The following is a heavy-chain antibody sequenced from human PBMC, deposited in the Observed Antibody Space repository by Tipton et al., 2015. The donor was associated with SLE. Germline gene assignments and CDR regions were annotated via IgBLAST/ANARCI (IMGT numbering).Heavy chain of an antibody. CDR3: TIPPGGTVSVDY. Sequence: LSLTCAASGFTFSGSAMHWVRQASGKGLEWVGRIRSKANSYATAYAASVKGRITISRDDSKNTAYLQMNSLKTEDTAVYYCTIPPGGTVSVDYWGQGTLVTVSS. CDR1: GFTFSGSA. J-gene: IGHJ4*02. CDR2: IRSKANSYAT. D-gene: IGHD3-16*01. V-gene: IGHV3-73*01.